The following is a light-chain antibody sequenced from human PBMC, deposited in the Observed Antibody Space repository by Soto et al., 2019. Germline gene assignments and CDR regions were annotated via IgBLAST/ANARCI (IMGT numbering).Light chain of an antibody. CDR1: SSDVGAYDY. Sequence: QSVLTQAASVSGSPGQSITISCTGTSSDVGAYDYVSWYQQHPGKAPKLMIYEVSNRPSGVSNRFSGSKSVNTATLTISGLQADDEADYYCSSYTSSSTRVFGTGTKVTVL. CDR2: EVS. V-gene: IGLV2-14*03. CDR3: SSYTSSSTRV. J-gene: IGLJ1*01.